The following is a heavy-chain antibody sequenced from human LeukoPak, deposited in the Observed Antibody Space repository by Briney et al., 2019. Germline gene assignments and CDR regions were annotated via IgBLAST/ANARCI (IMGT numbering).Heavy chain of an antibody. Sequence: GESLKISCKGSGYSFTSYWIAWVRQVPGKGLEWMGTIYPGDSDTRYSPSFQGQVTISANKSISTAYLQWSSLKASDTAMYYCARRVYPTQLYCSGGSCYSGWFEPWGQGTLVTVSS. V-gene: IGHV5-51*01. CDR1: GYSFTSYW. J-gene: IGHJ5*02. CDR2: IYPGDSDT. D-gene: IGHD2-15*01. CDR3: ARRVYPTQLYCSGGSCYSGWFEP.